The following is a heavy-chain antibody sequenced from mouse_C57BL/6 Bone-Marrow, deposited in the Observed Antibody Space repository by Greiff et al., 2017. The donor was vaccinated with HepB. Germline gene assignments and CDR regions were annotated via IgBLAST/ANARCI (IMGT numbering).Heavy chain of an antibody. CDR1: GYTFTSYW. CDR2: IHPNSGST. Sequence: VQVVESGAELVKPGASVKLSCKASGYTFTSYWMHWVKQRPGQGLEWIGMIHPNSGSTNYNEKFKSKATLTVDKSSSTAYMQLSSLTSEDSAVYYCARYAPRGRNYFDYWGQGTTLTVSS. D-gene: IGHD2-14*01. V-gene: IGHV1-64*01. CDR3: ARYAPRGRNYFDY. J-gene: IGHJ2*01.